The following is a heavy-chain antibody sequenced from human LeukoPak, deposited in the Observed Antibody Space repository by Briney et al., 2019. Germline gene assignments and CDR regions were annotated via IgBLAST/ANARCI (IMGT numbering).Heavy chain of an antibody. J-gene: IGHJ4*02. CDR1: GFRVTSYW. D-gene: IGHD7-27*01. Sequence: GEPLKISCKGSGFRVTSYWIGWVRQVPGKGLEWMGIIYPGDSDTRYSPSFQGQVTISADKSISTAYLQWSSLQASDTAMYYCARGLTGDWRHFDYWGQGTLVIVSS. CDR3: ARGLTGDWRHFDY. V-gene: IGHV5-51*01. CDR2: IYPGDSDT.